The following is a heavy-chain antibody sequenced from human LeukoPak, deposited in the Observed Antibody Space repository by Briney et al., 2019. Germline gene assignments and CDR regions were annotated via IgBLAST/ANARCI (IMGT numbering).Heavy chain of an antibody. CDR2: IYSGGST. V-gene: IGHV3-53*01. CDR3: ARCGKYSDFWGGYSGDYYFDY. D-gene: IGHD3-3*01. J-gene: IGHJ4*02. CDR1: GFTVSSNY. Sequence: PGGSLRLSCAASGFTVSSNYMSWVRQAPGKGLEWVSVIYSGGSTYYADSVKGRFTISRDNSKNTLYLQMNSLRAEDTAVYYCARCGKYSDFWGGYSGDYYFDYWARGPRVTVSS.